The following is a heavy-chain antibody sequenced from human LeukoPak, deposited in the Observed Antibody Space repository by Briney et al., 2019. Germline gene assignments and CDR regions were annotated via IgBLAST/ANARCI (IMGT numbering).Heavy chain of an antibody. CDR2: INPSGSST. CDR3: ARGGIVVVVAATPYYYYGMDV. J-gene: IGHJ6*04. V-gene: IGHV1-46*01. D-gene: IGHD2-15*01. CDR1: GYTFTSYY. Sequence: ASVKVSCKASGYTFTSYYMHWVRQAPGQGLGWVGVINPSGSSTSYAQKFQGRVTMTRDTSTSTVYMELSSLRSEDTAVYYCARGGIVVVVAATPYYYYGMDVWGKGTTVTVSS.